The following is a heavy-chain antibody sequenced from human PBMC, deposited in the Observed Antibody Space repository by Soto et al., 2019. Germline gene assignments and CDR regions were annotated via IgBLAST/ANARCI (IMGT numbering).Heavy chain of an antibody. V-gene: IGHV3-30-3*01. D-gene: IGHD3-16*02. CDR3: ASDLDSSIAPLDPFDI. CDR2: ISYDGSNK. CDR1: GFTFSSYA. J-gene: IGHJ3*02. Sequence: GGSLRLSCAASGFTFSSYAMHWVRQAPGKGLEWVAVISYDGSNKYYADSVKGRFTISRDNSKNTLYLQMNSVRAEDTAVYYCASDLDSSIAPLDPFDIWAQGTMVPVSS.